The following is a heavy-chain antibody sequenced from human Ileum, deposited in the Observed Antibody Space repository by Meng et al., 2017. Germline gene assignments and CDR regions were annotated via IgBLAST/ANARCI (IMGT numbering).Heavy chain of an antibody. Sequence: QVHVQEWVPGLVKPSGTLPLTCAGSGDSISISGLWIWVGQPPGKGLEWIGQIYQSGSTNYNPSLKSGVTISIDRSENQLSLKLSSVTAADTAVYYCARHIVGPTPGMEYWGQGTLVTVSS. D-gene: IGHD1-26*01. CDR1: GDSISISGL. CDR2: IYQSGST. CDR3: ARHIVGPTPGMEY. J-gene: IGHJ4*02. V-gene: IGHV4-4*02.